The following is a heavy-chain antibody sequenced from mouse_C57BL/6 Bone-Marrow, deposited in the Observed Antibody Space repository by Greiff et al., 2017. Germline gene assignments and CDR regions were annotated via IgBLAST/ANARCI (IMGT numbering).Heavy chain of an antibody. CDR2: IYPRSGNT. CDR1: GYTFTSYG. CDR3: AGDWFAY. Sequence: QVQLQQSGAELARPGASVKLSCTASGYTFTSYGISWVKQRTGQGLEWIGEIYPRSGNTYYNEKFKGKATLTADKSSSTAYMELRSLTSEDSAVYFCAGDWFAYWGQGTLVTVSA. J-gene: IGHJ3*01. V-gene: IGHV1-81*01.